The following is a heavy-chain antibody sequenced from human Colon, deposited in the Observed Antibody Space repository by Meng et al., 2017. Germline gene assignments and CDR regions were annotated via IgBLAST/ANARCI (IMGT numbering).Heavy chain of an antibody. CDR2: ISAYNGNT. CDR1: GSTFTSYG. J-gene: IGHJ4*02. Sequence: QVQTVKSGAEGKKPGASVKVYCKAAGSTFTSYGISWVRQAPGQGLEWMGWISAYNGNTNYAQKLQGRVTMTTDTSTSTAYMELRSLRSDDTAVYYCARVIADYGDSLWNWGQGTLVTVSS. V-gene: IGHV1-18*01. CDR3: ARVIADYGDSLWN. D-gene: IGHD4-17*01.